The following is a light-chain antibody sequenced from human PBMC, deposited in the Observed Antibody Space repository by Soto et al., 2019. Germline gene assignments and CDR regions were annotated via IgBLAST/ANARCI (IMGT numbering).Light chain of an antibody. J-gene: IGKJ5*01. CDR2: DVS. CDR3: QQRTNWHTIT. Sequence: IVLTQSPGTLSLSPGERATLSCRASQTVSSAYLAWFQQKPGQAPRLLIYDVSKRATGTPYSFSGSGSGTDFALTISSLETEDFAVYYCQQRTNWHTITFGHGTRLEIK. V-gene: IGKV3D-20*02. CDR1: QTVSSAY.